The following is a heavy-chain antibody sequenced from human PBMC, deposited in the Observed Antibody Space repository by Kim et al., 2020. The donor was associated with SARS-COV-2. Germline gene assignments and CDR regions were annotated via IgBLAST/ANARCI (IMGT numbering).Heavy chain of an antibody. J-gene: IGHJ4*02. CDR3: AKDGVINGHHDYSDY. V-gene: IGHV3-23*01. D-gene: IGHD2-21*01. Sequence: ADSVKGRFTISRDNSKDTLYLEMNSLRAEDTAVYYCAKDGVINGHHDYSDYWGQGVQVTVSS.